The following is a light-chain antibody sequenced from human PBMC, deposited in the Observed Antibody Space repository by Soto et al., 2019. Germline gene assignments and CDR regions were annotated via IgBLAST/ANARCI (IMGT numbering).Light chain of an antibody. J-gene: IGLJ1*01. Sequence: SVLTQPASVSGAPGQSIAISCTGTSSDVGGYNYVSWYQQHPGKAPKLMICDVSNRPSGVSDRFSGSKSGNTASLTISGLQAEDEADYYCNSYTTSSTYVFGTGTKVTV. V-gene: IGLV2-14*03. CDR2: DVS. CDR1: SSDVGGYNY. CDR3: NSYTTSSTYV.